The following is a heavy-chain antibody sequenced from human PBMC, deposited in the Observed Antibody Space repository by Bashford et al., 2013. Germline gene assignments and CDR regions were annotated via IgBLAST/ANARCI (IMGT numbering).Heavy chain of an antibody. Sequence: GGSLRLSCAASGLTIGSYWMNWVRQAPGKGLEWVANIKQDGSEKYYVGSVKGRFTISRDNDKNSLDLQMNSLRVDDTAVYYCAIDRRGGSSQYNIFNSWGQGTLVTVSS. J-gene: IGHJ4*02. CDR2: IKQDGSEK. CDR1: GLTIGSYW. CDR3: AIDRRGGSSQYNIFNS. V-gene: IGHV3-7*01. D-gene: IGHD2-15*01.